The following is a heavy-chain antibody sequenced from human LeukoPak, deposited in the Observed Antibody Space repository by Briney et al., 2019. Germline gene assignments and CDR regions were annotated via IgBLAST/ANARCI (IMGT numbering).Heavy chain of an antibody. Sequence: GGSLRLSCAASGFTVSSDYMSWVRQAPGKGLEWVSVIYSGGSTYYADSVKGRFTISRDNSKNTLYLQMNSLRAEDTAVYHCASMDLVTFDYWGQGTLVTISS. V-gene: IGHV3-66*01. D-gene: IGHD3-9*01. CDR2: IYSGGST. CDR3: ASMDLVTFDY. J-gene: IGHJ4*02. CDR1: GFTVSSDY.